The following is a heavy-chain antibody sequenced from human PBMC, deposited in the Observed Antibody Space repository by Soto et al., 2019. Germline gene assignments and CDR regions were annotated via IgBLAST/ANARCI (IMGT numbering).Heavy chain of an antibody. CDR2: INPNSGGT. J-gene: IGHJ1*01. D-gene: IGHD2-15*01. CDR1: GYTFTGYY. V-gene: IGHV1-2*04. Sequence: ASVKVSCKASGYTFTGYYMHWVRQAPGQGLEWMGWINPNSGGTNYAQKFQGWVTMTRDTSISTAYMELSRLRSDDTAVYYCARGGAEDIVVVVAATPQYFQHWGQGTPVTVSS. CDR3: ARGGAEDIVVVVAATPQYFQH.